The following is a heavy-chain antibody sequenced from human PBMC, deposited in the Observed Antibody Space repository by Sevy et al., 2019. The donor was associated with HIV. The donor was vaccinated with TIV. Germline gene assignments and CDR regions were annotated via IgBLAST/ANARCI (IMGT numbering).Heavy chain of an antibody. CDR3: ARPESSGYYYYAMDV. D-gene: IGHD3-22*01. V-gene: IGHV3-30*04. CDR1: GFSFSSYA. Sequence: GGSLRLSCAASGFSFSSYAMHWVRQAPGKGLEWVAVISYNGRNKYYGDSVKGRFTISRDISKNTLYLQMNSLRAEDTAVYYCARPESSGYYYYAMDVWGQGTTVTVSS. CDR2: ISYNGRNK. J-gene: IGHJ6*02.